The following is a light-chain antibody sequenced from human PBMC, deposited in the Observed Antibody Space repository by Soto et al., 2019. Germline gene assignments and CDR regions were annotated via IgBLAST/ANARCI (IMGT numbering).Light chain of an antibody. Sequence: EILMTQSPASLSVSPGEGATLSCRASQSVNSTLAWYQQKPGQAPRLLIYGASIRATGIPARFSGSWSGTEFTLTISSLQSEDFADYYCQQYNNWWTFGQGTKVEIK. CDR1: QSVNST. J-gene: IGKJ1*01. CDR3: QQYNNWWT. CDR2: GAS. V-gene: IGKV3-15*01.